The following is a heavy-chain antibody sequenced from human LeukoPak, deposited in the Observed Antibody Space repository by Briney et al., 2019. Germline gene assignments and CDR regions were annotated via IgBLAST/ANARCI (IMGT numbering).Heavy chain of an antibody. J-gene: IGHJ4*02. V-gene: IGHV3-23*01. D-gene: IGHD5-12*01. CDR1: GFTFNTYA. Sequence: GGSLRLSCAASGFTFNTYAMSWVRQAPGKGLEWVSGISYSGGRTYHADSVKGRFTISRDNSKNTLYLQMNSLRAEDTAIYYCAKDDVRDGYNFFDYWGQGTLVTVSS. CDR3: AKDDVRDGYNFFDY. CDR2: ISYSGGRT.